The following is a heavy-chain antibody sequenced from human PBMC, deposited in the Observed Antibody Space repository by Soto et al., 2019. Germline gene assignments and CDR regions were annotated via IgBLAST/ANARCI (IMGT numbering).Heavy chain of an antibody. V-gene: IGHV3-23*01. CDR3: ATSSRDRITVFGEVMNPPFVNWFDR. CDR1: GVTMSNYV. D-gene: IGHD3-3*01. J-gene: IGHJ5*02. CDR2: ITRTSGTT. Sequence: GESLKISCVTSGVTMSNYVMNWVRQAPGKGLEWISAITRTSGTTYYADSVKGRSTVSRDNSKNTLFLQLSNLRADDTATYYCATSSRDRITVFGEVMNPPFVNWFDRWGQGTLVTVSS.